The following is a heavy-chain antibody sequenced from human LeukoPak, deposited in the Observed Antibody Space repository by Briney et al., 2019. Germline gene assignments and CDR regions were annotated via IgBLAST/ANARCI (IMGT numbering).Heavy chain of an antibody. V-gene: IGHV3-23*01. Sequence: GGSLRLSCAASGFTFSDYAMSWVRQSPGKGLEWVSSISGSDGYTYKADSVKGRFTISRDNSKNTLYLQMSSLRAEDTALYYCSKGVDPGAAYFFDYWGQGTLVTVSS. CDR2: ISGSDGYT. CDR3: SKGVDPGAAYFFDY. CDR1: GFTFSDYA. D-gene: IGHD3-16*01. J-gene: IGHJ4*02.